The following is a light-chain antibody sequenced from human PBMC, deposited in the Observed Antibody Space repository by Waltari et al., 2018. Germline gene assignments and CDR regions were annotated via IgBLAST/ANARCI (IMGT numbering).Light chain of an antibody. Sequence: SYVLTQSPSVSVAPGQTASITCGGNNIGSKSVHWYQQKPGQAPVVGVYDDGVRPSGIPDRFFGYNSENTATLTISMVEAGDEADYYCQVWDTTNDHVVFGGGTKMTVL. CDR3: QVWDTTNDHVV. CDR1: NIGSKS. CDR2: DDG. V-gene: IGLV3-21*02. J-gene: IGLJ2*01.